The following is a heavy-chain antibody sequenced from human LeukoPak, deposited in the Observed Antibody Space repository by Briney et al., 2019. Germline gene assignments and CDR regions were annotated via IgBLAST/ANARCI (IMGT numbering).Heavy chain of an antibody. CDR1: GVSISSYN. D-gene: IGHD6-19*01. Sequence: SETLSLTCTVSGVSISSYNWNWIRQSPGKGLEWIGSIYYTGSTNYNPSFKGRVTISVDTSKNQFSLRLTSVTAADTAVFYCARGASGWYWLDYWGRGTLVTVSS. CDR2: IYYTGST. J-gene: IGHJ4*02. CDR3: ARGASGWYWLDY. V-gene: IGHV4-59*01.